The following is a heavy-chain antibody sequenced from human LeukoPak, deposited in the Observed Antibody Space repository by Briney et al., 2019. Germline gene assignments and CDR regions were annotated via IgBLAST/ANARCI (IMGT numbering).Heavy chain of an antibody. Sequence: GGSLRLSCAASGFTFSNYAMSWVRQGQGTGLEWFSGISSRGGTTDYADFVKGRFTMSRDNSKNTLYLQMHSLRAEDTAIYYCAKDLKGLYDYVRGSYAVDLWGQGTTVTVSS. CDR2: ISSRGGTT. CDR1: GFTFSNYA. D-gene: IGHD3-10*02. J-gene: IGHJ3*01. CDR3: AKDLKGLYDYVRGSYAVDL. V-gene: IGHV3-23*01.